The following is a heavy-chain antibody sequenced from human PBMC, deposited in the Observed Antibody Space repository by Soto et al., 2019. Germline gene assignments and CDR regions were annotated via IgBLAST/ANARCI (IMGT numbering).Heavy chain of an antibody. CDR1: GGTFSSYT. Sequence: QVQLVQSGAEVKKPGSSVKVSCKASGGTFSSYTISWVRQAPGQGLEWMGRIIPILGIANYAQKFQGRVTITADKSTSTPYMGLSSRSSEDPVVEFSASANIRDSEYDCYLEGMVVWGHGIMYTVSS. J-gene: IGHJ6*02. CDR2: IIPILGIA. V-gene: IGHV1-69*02. D-gene: IGHD2-21*02. CDR3: ASANIRDSEYDCYLEGMVV.